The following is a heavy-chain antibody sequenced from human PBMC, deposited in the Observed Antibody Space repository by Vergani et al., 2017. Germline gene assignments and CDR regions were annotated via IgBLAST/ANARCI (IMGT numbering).Heavy chain of an antibody. J-gene: IGHJ5*02. D-gene: IGHD4-17*01. CDR1: GGSISSSNW. CDR2: IYHSGST. Sequence: QVQLQESGPGLVKPPGTLSLTCAVSGGSISSSNWWSWVRQPPGKGLERIGEIYHSGSTNYNPSLKSRVTISVDKSKNQFSLKLSSVTAADTAVYYCASAYGDYRRSINWFDPWGQGTLVTVSS. V-gene: IGHV4-4*03. CDR3: ASAYGDYRRSINWFDP.